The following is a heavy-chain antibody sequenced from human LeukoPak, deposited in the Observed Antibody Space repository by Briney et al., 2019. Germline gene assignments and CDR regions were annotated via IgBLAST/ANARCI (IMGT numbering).Heavy chain of an antibody. Sequence: PGGSLRLSCAASGFTFSSYAMSWVRQAPGKGLEWVSAISGSGGSTYYADSVKGRFTISRDNSKNTLYLQMNSLRAEDTAVYYCARNREMATARRGDAFDIWGQGTLVTVSS. D-gene: IGHD5-24*01. CDR2: ISGSGGST. V-gene: IGHV3-23*01. J-gene: IGHJ3*02. CDR1: GFTFSSYA. CDR3: ARNREMATARRGDAFDI.